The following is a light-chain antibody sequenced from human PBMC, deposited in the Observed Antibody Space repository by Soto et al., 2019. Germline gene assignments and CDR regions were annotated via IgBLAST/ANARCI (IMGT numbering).Light chain of an antibody. CDR2: DAS. J-gene: IGKJ4*01. CDR3: QQYHNWPRT. CDR1: QSITGN. V-gene: IGKV3-15*01. Sequence: EIVMTQAPATLSVSPGERATLSCRASQSITGNLTGYQQKPGQAPRLLIYDASTRATGIPARFSGSGSGTEFTLTISSLQSEDFAVYYCQQYHNWPRTFGGGTKVEIK.